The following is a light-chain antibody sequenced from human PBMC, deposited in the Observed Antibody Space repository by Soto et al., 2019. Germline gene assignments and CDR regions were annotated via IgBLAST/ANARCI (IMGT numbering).Light chain of an antibody. CDR3: CSYAGSYTWV. CDR2: DVS. Sequence: QSALTQPRSVSGSPGQSVTISCTGTSSDVGSYNYVSWFQHHPVKAPKLMIYDVSQRPSGVPDRCSGSKSGNTASLTISGRQAEDEADDYCCSYAGSYTWVFGGGTNLTVL. V-gene: IGLV2-11*01. CDR1: SSDVGSYNY. J-gene: IGLJ3*02.